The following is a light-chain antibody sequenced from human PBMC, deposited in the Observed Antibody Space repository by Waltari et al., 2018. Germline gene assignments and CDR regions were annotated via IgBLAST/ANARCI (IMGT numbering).Light chain of an antibody. Sequence: QSALTQPRSVSGSPGQSVTISCTGTSSDVGGYNYVSWYQKHPGKAPTLMIYDVSNRPSGVPDRFSGSKSGNTASLTISGLQAEDEADYYCCSYAGSYTLVFGGGTKLTVL. J-gene: IGLJ3*02. CDR1: SSDVGGYNY. CDR3: CSYAGSYTLV. CDR2: DVS. V-gene: IGLV2-11*01.